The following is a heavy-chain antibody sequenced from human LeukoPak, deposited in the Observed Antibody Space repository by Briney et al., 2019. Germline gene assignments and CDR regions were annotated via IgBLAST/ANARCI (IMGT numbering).Heavy chain of an antibody. CDR3: ARGPYYDILTGYYRGFDY. J-gene: IGHJ4*02. Sequence: SETLSLTCAVYGGSFSGYYWSWIRQPPGKGLEWIGEINHSGSTNYNPSLKSRVTISVDTSKNQFSLNLSSVTAADTAVYYCARGPYYDILTGYYRGFDYWGQGTLVTVSS. CDR2: INHSGST. V-gene: IGHV4-34*01. D-gene: IGHD3-9*01. CDR1: GGSFSGYY.